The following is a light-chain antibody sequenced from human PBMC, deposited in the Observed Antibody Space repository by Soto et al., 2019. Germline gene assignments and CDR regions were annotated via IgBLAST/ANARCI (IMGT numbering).Light chain of an antibody. V-gene: IGKV3-20*01. J-gene: IGKJ1*01. CDR3: QQYGSSPRT. CDR1: QSVTSSY. Sequence: EIVLTQSPGTLSLSPGEGATLSCSASQSVTSSYLAWYQHKPGQAPRLLIYGASSRAIDIPHRFSGSGSGNDFTLTINSLEPEDFAVYYCQQYGSSPRTFGQGTKVEIK. CDR2: GAS.